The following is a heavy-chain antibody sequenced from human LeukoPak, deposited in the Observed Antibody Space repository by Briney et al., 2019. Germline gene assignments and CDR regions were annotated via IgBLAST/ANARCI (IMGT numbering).Heavy chain of an antibody. Sequence: GGSLRLSCAASGFTVSSNYMSWVRQAPGKGLEWVSVIYSGGSTYYADSVKGRFTISRDNSKNTLYLQMNSLRAEDTAVYYCARGLYYDSSGYQPNYYFDCWGQGTLVTVSS. CDR2: IYSGGST. J-gene: IGHJ4*02. V-gene: IGHV3-53*01. CDR3: ARGLYYDSSGYQPNYYFDC. D-gene: IGHD3-22*01. CDR1: GFTVSSNY.